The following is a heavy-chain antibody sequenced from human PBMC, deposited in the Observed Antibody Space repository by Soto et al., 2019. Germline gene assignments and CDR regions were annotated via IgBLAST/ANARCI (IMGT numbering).Heavy chain of an antibody. CDR1: GGTSSSYA. CDR2: IIPILDTT. V-gene: IGHV1-69*01. Sequence: QVQVVQSGAEVKKPGSSVRVSCKASGGTSSSYAITWMRQAPGQGLEWMGGIIPILDTTDYAQKFKGRVTFTADESTSTVYMELSSLTSEDTAVYYCASGGTTVNRRFDFWGQGPLVTVSS. D-gene: IGHD4-4*01. CDR3: ASGGTTVNRRFDF. J-gene: IGHJ4*02.